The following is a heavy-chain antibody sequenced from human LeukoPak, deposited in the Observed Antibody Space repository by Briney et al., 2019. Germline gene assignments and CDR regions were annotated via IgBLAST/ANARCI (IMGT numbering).Heavy chain of an antibody. CDR3: ASFPPYMVRTDAFDI. V-gene: IGHV3-23*01. D-gene: IGHD3-10*01. CDR1: GFIFSSYG. J-gene: IGHJ3*02. Sequence: PGGSLRLSCAASGFIFSSYGMSWVRQAPGQGLECVSAISGSVRSTYYSDSVKGRFTISKDTSKNTLYLQMNSLRAEDTAVYYCASFPPYMVRTDAFDIWGQGTMVTVSS. CDR2: ISGSVRST.